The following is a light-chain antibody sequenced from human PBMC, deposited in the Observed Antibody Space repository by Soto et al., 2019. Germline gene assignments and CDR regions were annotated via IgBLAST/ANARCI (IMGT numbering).Light chain of an antibody. CDR2: TVS. CDR1: QSLLDSDDGNTY. J-gene: IGKJ4*01. Sequence: DIVMTQTPLSLPVTPGEPASISCGSSQSLLDSDDGNTYLDWYLQKPGQSPQLLIYTVSYRASGVPDRFSGSGSGTDFTLKISRLEAEDVGVYYCMQRIEFPLTFGGGTKVEIK. CDR3: MQRIEFPLT. V-gene: IGKV2-40*01.